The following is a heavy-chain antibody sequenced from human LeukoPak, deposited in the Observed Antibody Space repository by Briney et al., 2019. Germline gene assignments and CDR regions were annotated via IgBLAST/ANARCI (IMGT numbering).Heavy chain of an antibody. V-gene: IGHV3-23*01. D-gene: IGHD6-13*01. Sequence: GGSLRLSCAASGFTLRSYAMSWVRQAPGKGLEWVASMSGSGGSTYYAGSVKGRFTISRDNSKNTLYLQMNSLRAEDTAVYYCARGIAAGRLYYFDYWGQGTLVTVSS. CDR1: GFTLRSYA. J-gene: IGHJ4*02. CDR3: ARGIAAGRLYYFDY. CDR2: MSGSGGST.